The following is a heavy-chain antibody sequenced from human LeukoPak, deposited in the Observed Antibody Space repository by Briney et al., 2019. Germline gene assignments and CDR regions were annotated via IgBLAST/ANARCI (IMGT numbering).Heavy chain of an antibody. V-gene: IGHV1-69*13. CDR3: ATPKFWSVSDPYYLDY. D-gene: IGHD3-3*01. Sequence: GASVKVSCKASGGTFSSYAISWVRQASGQGLEWMGGIIPIFGTANYAQKFQGRVTITADESTSTAYMELSSLRSEDTAVYYCATPKFWSVSDPYYLDYWGQGTLVTVSS. J-gene: IGHJ4*02. CDR1: GGTFSSYA. CDR2: IIPIFGTA.